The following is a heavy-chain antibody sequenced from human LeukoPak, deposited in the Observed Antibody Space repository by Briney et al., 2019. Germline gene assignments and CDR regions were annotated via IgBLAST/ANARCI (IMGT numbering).Heavy chain of an antibody. CDR3: ARGRGVVPAAFSWFDP. Sequence: GGSLRLSCAASGFTFSSYGMHWVRQAPGKGLEWVAVIWYDGSNKYYADSVKGRFTISRDNSKNTLYLQMNSLRAEDTAVYYCARGRGVVPAAFSWFDPWGQGTLVTVSS. V-gene: IGHV3-33*01. J-gene: IGHJ5*02. CDR2: IWYDGSNK. CDR1: GFTFSSYG. D-gene: IGHD2-2*01.